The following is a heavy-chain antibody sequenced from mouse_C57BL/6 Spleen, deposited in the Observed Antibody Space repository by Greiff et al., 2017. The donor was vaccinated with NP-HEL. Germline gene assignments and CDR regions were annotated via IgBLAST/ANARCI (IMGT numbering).Heavy chain of an antibody. D-gene: IGHD4-1*01. CDR1: GYTFTSYW. J-gene: IGHJ3*01. V-gene: IGHV1-64*01. Sequence: VQLQQPGAELVKPGASVKLSCKASGYTFTSYWMHWVKQRPRQGLEWIGMIHPNSGSTNYNEKFKSKATLTVDKSSSTAYMQLSSLTSEDSAVYYCARWTGTGFAYWGQGTLVTVSA. CDR3: ARWTGTGFAY. CDR2: IHPNSGST.